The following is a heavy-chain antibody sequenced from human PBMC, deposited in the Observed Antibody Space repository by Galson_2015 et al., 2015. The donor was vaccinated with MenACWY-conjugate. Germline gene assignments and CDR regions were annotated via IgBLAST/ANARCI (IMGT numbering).Heavy chain of an antibody. V-gene: IGHV3-30*03. CDR2: ISYDGSDT. J-gene: IGHJ4*02. CDR3: ARAPRGGWDPNDY. Sequence: SLRLSCAASRFIFSSYGMHWVRQAPGKGLEWVAVISYDGSDTYYADSVKGRFTISRDNSKNTMYLQMNSLRTEDTAVYYCARAPRGGWDPNDYWGQGTLVTVSS. CDR1: RFIFSSYG. D-gene: IGHD6-19*01.